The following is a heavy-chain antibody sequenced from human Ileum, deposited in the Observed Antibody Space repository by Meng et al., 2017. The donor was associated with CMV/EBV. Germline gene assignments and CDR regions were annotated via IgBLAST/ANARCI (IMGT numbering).Heavy chain of an antibody. Sequence: LSCAAPGFTFSRYAMSWVRQAPGKGLEWVSTISGAGLTTYYADSVRGRFTISRDNARKSLYLQMASLRVEDTAIYYCARGRRDIGFDSWGQGALVTVSS. D-gene: IGHD2-15*01. CDR3: ARGRRDIGFDS. J-gene: IGHJ4*02. CDR1: GFTFSRYA. V-gene: IGHV3-23*01. CDR2: ISGAGLTT.